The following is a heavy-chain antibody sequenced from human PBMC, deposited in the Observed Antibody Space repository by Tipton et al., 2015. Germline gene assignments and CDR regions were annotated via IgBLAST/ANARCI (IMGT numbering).Heavy chain of an antibody. J-gene: IGHJ4*02. Sequence: QLVQSGPEVKKPGSSVKVSCKASGGTFSTYAITWVRQAPGQGLEWMGGIIPILGTVKYAQKFQGRVTIIADESTSTAYMELSSLRFEDTAVYYCARRVGALTTTANFLDYWGQGTLVIVSS. CDR2: IIPILGTV. V-gene: IGHV1-69*01. CDR1: GGTFSTYA. CDR3: ARRVGALTTTANFLDY. D-gene: IGHD3-10*01.